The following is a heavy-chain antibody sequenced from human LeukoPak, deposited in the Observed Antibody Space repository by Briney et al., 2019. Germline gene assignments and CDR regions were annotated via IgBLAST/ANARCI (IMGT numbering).Heavy chain of an antibody. V-gene: IGHV3-11*05. CDR3: AKGSRARDYYFYGMDV. CDR1: GFTFRDYH. J-gene: IGHJ6*02. Sequence: GGSLRLSCAASGFTFRDYHMSWIRQAPGKGLEWVAYIVGSSSYTNYADSVKGRFTVSRDNSKNSLYLQMNSLTTEDSALYFCAKGSRARDYYFYGMDVWGQGTTVIVSS. CDR2: IVGSSSYT.